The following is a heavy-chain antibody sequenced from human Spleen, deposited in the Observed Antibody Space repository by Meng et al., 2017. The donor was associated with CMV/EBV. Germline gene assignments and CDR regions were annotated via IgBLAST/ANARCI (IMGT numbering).Heavy chain of an antibody. CDR1: GFTFSSWT. CDR2: ISSSSSYI. J-gene: IGHJ6*02. CDR3: SKILRDALRFLEGFPDSPSTEEVGMGV. V-gene: IGHV3-21*01. Sequence: GESLKISCAASGFTFSSWTMNWVRQAPGKGLEWVSSISSSSSYIYYADSVKGRFTISRNNAKNSLYLQMNSLRAEDTAVYYCSKILRDALRFLEGFPDSPSTEEVGMGVWGQGTTVTVSS. D-gene: IGHD3-3*01.